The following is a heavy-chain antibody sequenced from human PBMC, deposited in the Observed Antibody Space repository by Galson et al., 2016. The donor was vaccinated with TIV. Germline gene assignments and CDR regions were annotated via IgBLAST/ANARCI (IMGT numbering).Heavy chain of an antibody. CDR1: GYTFSNFG. CDR2: ISAYTGNT. D-gene: IGHD2-2*01. J-gene: IGHJ5*02. CDR3: ARNLEQGVVVLPSPITNWFDP. Sequence: SVKVSCKASGYTFSNFGISWVRQAPGQGPEWMGWISAYTGNTYYIEKFQGRVTMTTDTSASTAHMELRNLRSDDTAVYYCARNLEQGVVVLPSPITNWFDPWGQGTLSPSPQ. V-gene: IGHV1-18*01.